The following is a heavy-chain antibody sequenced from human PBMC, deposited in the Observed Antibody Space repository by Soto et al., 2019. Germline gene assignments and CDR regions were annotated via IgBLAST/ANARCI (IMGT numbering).Heavy chain of an antibody. D-gene: IGHD1-7*01. V-gene: IGHV4-59*01. Sequence: PSETLSLTCTVSGGSISSYYWSWIRQPPGKGLEWIGYIYYSGSTNYNPSLKSRVTISVDTSKNQFSLKLSSVTAADTAVYYCAREVRSELRREAHMDVWGKGTTVT. CDR3: AREVRSELRREAHMDV. J-gene: IGHJ6*03. CDR2: IYYSGST. CDR1: GGSISSYY.